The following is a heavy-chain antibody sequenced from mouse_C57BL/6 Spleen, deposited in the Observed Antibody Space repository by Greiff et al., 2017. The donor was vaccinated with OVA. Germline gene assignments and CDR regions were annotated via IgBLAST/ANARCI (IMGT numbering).Heavy chain of an antibody. D-gene: IGHD2-4*01. V-gene: IGHV1-59*01. CDR1: GYTFTSYW. Sequence: QVQLKQPGAELVRPGTSVKLSCKASGYTFTSYWMHWVKQRPGQGLEWIGVIDPSDSYTNYNQKFKGKATLTVDTSSSTAYMQLSSLTSEDSAVYDCARASDDYGGWGTGTTVTVSS. CDR2: IDPSDSYT. CDR3: ARASDDYGG. J-gene: IGHJ1*03.